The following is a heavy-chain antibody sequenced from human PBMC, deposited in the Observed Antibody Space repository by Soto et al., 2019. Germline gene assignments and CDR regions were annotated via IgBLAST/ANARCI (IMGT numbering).Heavy chain of an antibody. Sequence: GGSLRLSCAASGFIFITYNMNWVRQAPGKGLEWVSDISGSGSTSYYADSVKGRFTISRDNSKNTVYLQMNSLRVEDTAVYYCAKDRSSSWTFDYWGQGILVTVSS. V-gene: IGHV3-48*01. CDR1: GFIFITYN. J-gene: IGHJ4*02. CDR2: ISGSGSTS. D-gene: IGHD6-13*01. CDR3: AKDRSSSWTFDY.